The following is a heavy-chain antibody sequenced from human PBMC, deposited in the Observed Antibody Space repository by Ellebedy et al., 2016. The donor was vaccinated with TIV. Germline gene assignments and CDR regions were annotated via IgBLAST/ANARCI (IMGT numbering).Heavy chain of an antibody. D-gene: IGHD1-26*01. CDR2: IYYSGST. Sequence: MPSETLSLTCTVSGGSISTYYWSWIRQPPGKGLEWIGNIYYSGSTNYNSSLKSRVTISVDTSKNQFSLKLSSVTAADTAVYYCARVGVVEATSPNFDYWGQGTLVTVSS. V-gene: IGHV4-59*01. J-gene: IGHJ4*02. CDR1: GGSISTYY. CDR3: ARVGVVEATSPNFDY.